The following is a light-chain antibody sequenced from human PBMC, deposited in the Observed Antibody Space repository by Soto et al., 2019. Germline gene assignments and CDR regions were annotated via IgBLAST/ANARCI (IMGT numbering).Light chain of an antibody. CDR2: DAS. Sequence: EIAMTQSPATLSVSPGERATLSCRDSQSVSSKLAWYQQKSGQAPRLLIYDASIRATGISARFSGSGSGIEFTLTISSLLSEDFAVNYCQQYNNGLWRTCGQGSKVDI. J-gene: IGKJ1*01. V-gene: IGKV3-15*01. CDR1: QSVSSK. CDR3: QQYNNGLWRT.